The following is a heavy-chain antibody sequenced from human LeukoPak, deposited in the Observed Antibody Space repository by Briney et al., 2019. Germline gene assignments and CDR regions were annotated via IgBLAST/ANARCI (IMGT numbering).Heavy chain of an antibody. D-gene: IGHD3-9*01. V-gene: IGHV1-69*01. CDR3: ASATYYDILTGYYMSYYYGMDV. J-gene: IGHJ6*02. CDR1: GGTFSSYA. CDR2: IIPIFGTA. Sequence: ASVKVSCKASGGTFSSYAISWMRQAPGQGLEWMGGIIPIFGTANYAQKFQGRVTITADESTSTAYMGLSSLRSEDTAVYYCASATYYDILTGYYMSYYYGMDVWGQGTTVTVSS.